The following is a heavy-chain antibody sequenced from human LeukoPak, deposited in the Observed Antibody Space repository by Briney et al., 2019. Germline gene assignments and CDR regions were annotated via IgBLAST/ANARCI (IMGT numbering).Heavy chain of an antibody. V-gene: IGHV3-23*01. J-gene: IGHJ4*02. CDR3: ARDHESSGYPTSDY. D-gene: IGHD3-22*01. CDR1: GFTFSSYI. CDR2: IKGSAEAT. Sequence: GGSLRLSCEASGFTFSSYIMTWVRQAPGKGLEWVSTIKGSAEATFYADSVKDRFTISRDNSKNTLYLQMNSLRADDTALYFCARDHESSGYPTSDYWGRGTLVTVSS.